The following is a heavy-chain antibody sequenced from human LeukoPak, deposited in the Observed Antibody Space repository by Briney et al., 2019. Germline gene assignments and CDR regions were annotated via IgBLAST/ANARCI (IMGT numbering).Heavy chain of an antibody. CDR3: AKDTARGYTYGPDY. D-gene: IGHD5-18*01. CDR1: GFTFSSSA. Sequence: QPGGSLRLSCAASGFTFSSSAMSWVRQAPGKGLEWVSGISGSGDSTYYADSVKGRFTISRDNSKNTVFLQMNSLRAEDTAVYYCAKDTARGYTYGPDYWGQGTLLTVSS. CDR2: ISGSGDST. V-gene: IGHV3-23*01. J-gene: IGHJ4*02.